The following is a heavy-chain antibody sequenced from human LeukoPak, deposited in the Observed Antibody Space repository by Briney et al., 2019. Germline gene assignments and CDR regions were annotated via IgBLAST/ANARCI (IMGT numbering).Heavy chain of an antibody. Sequence: SETLSLTCTVSGGSISISSYYWSWIRQPPGKGLEWIGSIYYSGSTYYNPSLKSRVTISVDTSKNQFSLKLSSVTAADTALYYCARHGVHQNYDYWGQGTLVTVSS. CDR1: GGSISISSYY. J-gene: IGHJ4*02. V-gene: IGHV4-39*01. D-gene: IGHD1-1*01. CDR3: ARHGVHQNYDY. CDR2: IYYSGST.